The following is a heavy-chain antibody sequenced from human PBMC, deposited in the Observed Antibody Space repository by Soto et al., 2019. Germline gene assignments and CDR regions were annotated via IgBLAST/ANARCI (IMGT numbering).Heavy chain of an antibody. Sequence: HPGGSLRLSCVASGFTFSSYALSWVRQAPGKGLEWLASISVNDVTYYAESVKGRFSISRDISRDTLYLQMNSLRAEDTATYYCAKPLLRGVIVNPFDYWGQGTQVTVSS. V-gene: IGHV3-23*01. CDR3: AKPLLRGVIVNPFDY. D-gene: IGHD3-10*01. J-gene: IGHJ4*02. CDR1: GFTFSSYA. CDR2: ISVNDVT.